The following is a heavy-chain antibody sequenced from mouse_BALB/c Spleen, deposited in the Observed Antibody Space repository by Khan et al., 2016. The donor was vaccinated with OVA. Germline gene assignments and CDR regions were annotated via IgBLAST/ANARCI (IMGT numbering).Heavy chain of an antibody. Sequence: EVELVESGGGLVQPGGSRKLSCVASGFTFSNFGMHWVRQAPKKGLEWVAYMSSGSSTIYYVDTVKGRFTISRDNLKNILFLQMTSLRSEDTAMYYCARSGGNFHWYFDVWGAGTSVTVSS. CDR3: ARSGGNFHWYFDV. CDR2: MSSGSSTI. J-gene: IGHJ1*01. D-gene: IGHD3-1*01. CDR1: GFTFSNFG. V-gene: IGHV5-17*02.